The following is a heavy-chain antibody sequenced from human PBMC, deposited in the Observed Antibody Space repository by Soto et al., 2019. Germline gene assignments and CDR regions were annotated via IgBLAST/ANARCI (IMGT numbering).Heavy chain of an antibody. CDR3: ARAYRRSTTSRRGAAFDI. J-gene: IGHJ3*02. CDR2: INHSGIT. V-gene: IGHV4-34*01. CDR1: GGSFSGYY. D-gene: IGHD6-6*01. Sequence: SETLSLTCAVYGGSFSGYYWSWIRQPPGKGLEWIGEINHSGITNYNPSLKSRVTISVDTSKNQFSLKLSSVTAADTAVYYCARAYRRSTTSRRGAAFDIWGQGTMVTVSS.